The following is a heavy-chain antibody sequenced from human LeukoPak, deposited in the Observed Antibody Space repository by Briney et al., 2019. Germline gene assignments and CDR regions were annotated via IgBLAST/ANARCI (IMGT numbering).Heavy chain of an antibody. J-gene: IGHJ4*02. Sequence: GGSLRLSCTASGFTFSTSWMGWIRQAPGKGLGWVANIKEDGSEKYYVDSVKGRFTISRDNAKNSLYLQMNSLRAEDTAVYYCARDDRYSGSYYENWGQGTLVTVSS. V-gene: IGHV3-7*01. CDR3: ARDDRYSGSYYEN. CDR1: GFTFSTSW. CDR2: IKEDGSEK. D-gene: IGHD1-26*01.